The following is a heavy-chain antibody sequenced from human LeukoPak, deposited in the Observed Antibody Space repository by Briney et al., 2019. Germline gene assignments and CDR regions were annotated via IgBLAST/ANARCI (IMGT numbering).Heavy chain of an antibody. CDR2: ISSNGGST. CDR3: ARDGVVVPAAMASYYFYYYMDV. J-gene: IGHJ6*03. Sequence: GGSLRLSCAASGFPFSSYAMNWVRQAPGKGLEYVSAISSNGGSTYYANSVKGRFTISRDNSKNTLYLQMGSLRAEDMAVYYCARDGVVVPAAMASYYFYYYMDVWGKGTTVTVSS. V-gene: IGHV3-64*01. D-gene: IGHD2-2*01. CDR1: GFPFSSYA.